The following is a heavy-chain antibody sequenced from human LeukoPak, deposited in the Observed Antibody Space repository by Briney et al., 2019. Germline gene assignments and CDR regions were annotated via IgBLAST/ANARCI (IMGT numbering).Heavy chain of an antibody. CDR3: GREAPSSSWSFDY. CDR2: ITAGNGNT. CDR1: GYTFTTYA. V-gene: IGHV1-3*01. Sequence: ASVKVSCKASGYTFTTYALHWVRQAPGQRLEWMGWITAGNGNTKYSQKLQGSVTITGDKSTSTAYMELSSLTFEDTAVYYCGREAPSSSWSFDYWGQGTLVTVFS. D-gene: IGHD6-13*01. J-gene: IGHJ4*02.